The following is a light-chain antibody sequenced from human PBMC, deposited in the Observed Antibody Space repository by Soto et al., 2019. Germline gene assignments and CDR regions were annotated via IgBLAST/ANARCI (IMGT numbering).Light chain of an antibody. Sequence: QLVLTQSPSASASPGASVKLTGTLSSGHTNYAIAWHQQQPEKGPRFLMKINSDGSHSKGAGVPDRFSGSSSGAERYFTISSLQSEDEADYSCQTWGTGIVTFGGGTKLTVL. V-gene: IGLV4-69*01. J-gene: IGLJ2*01. CDR2: INSDGSH. CDR1: SGHTNYA. CDR3: QTWGTGIVT.